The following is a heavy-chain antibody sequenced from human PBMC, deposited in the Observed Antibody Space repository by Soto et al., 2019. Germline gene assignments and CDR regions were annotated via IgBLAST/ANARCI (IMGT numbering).Heavy chain of an antibody. Sequence: QVQLVESGGGLIKPGGSLRLSCAASGFTFSDYYMSWIRQAPGKGLEWVSYISSSGSTIYYADSVKGRFTISRDNAKNSLYLQMNSLRAEDTAVYYCARDPPLPVFGVVNSNAFDIWGQGTMVTVSS. CDR1: GFTFSDYY. D-gene: IGHD3-3*01. J-gene: IGHJ3*02. CDR3: ARDPPLPVFGVVNSNAFDI. CDR2: ISSSGSTI. V-gene: IGHV3-11*01.